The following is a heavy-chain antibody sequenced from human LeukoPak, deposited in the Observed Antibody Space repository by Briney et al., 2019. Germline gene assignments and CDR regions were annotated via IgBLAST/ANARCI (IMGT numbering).Heavy chain of an antibody. V-gene: IGHV1-18*01. Sequence: ASVKVSCKASGYTFTSYGISWVRQAPGQGLEWMGWISAYNGNTNYAQKLQGRVTMTTDTSTSTAYMELRSLRSDDTAVYYCARDNLLWFGELVPLGYWGQGTLVTVSS. D-gene: IGHD3-10*01. CDR2: ISAYNGNT. J-gene: IGHJ4*02. CDR3: ARDNLLWFGELVPLGY. CDR1: GYTFTSYG.